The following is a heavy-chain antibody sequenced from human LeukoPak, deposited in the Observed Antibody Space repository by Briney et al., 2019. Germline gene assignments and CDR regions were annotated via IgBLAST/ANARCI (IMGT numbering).Heavy chain of an antibody. CDR3: AKSSWSIPSY. D-gene: IGHD2-15*01. J-gene: IGHJ4*02. Sequence: GGSLRLSCAASGFTFTNYWMNWVRQAPGKGLEWVAVISYDGSNKYYADSVKGRFTISRDNSKNTLYLQMNSLRAEDTAVYYRAKSSWSIPSYWGQGTLVTVSS. CDR2: ISYDGSNK. CDR1: GFTFTNYW. V-gene: IGHV3-30*18.